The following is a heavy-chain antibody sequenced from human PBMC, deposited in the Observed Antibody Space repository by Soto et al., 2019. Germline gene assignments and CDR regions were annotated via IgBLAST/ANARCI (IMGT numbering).Heavy chain of an antibody. Sequence: PSDTLSLTCTVSGGSIGSGGYYWSWIRQHPGKGLEWIGYIYYSGSTYYNPSLKSRVTISVDTSKNQFSLKLSSVTAADTAVYYCARSDYYDSSGYYYWFDPWGQGTLVTVSS. CDR1: GGSIGSGGYY. CDR2: IYYSGST. D-gene: IGHD3-22*01. J-gene: IGHJ5*02. V-gene: IGHV4-31*03. CDR3: ARSDYYDSSGYYYWFDP.